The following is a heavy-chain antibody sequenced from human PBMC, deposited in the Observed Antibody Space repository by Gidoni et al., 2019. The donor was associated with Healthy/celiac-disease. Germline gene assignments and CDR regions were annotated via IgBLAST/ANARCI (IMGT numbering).Heavy chain of an antibody. Sequence: EVQLVESGGGLVQPGGSLRLSCAASGFTFSSYSMNWVRQPPGKGLEWVSYISSSSSTIYYADSVKGRFTISRDNAKNSLYLQMNSLRAEDTAVYYCARGGGAVAGRRVDYWGQGTLVTVSS. CDR2: ISSSSSTI. CDR1: GFTFSSYS. CDR3: ARGGGAVAGRRVDY. V-gene: IGHV3-48*01. J-gene: IGHJ4*02. D-gene: IGHD6-19*01.